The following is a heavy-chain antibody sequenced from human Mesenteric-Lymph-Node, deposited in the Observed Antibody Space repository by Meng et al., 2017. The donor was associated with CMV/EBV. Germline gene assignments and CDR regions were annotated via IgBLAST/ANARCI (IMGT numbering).Heavy chain of an antibody. Sequence: ASVKVSCKASGYTFTNSYIHWVRQAPGQGLEWMGWINPNSGGTNYAQKFQGRVTMTRDTSISTAYMELSRLRSDDTAVYYCARDKQRCSSTSCYRGGWFDPWGQGTLVTVSS. CDR1: GYTFTNSY. J-gene: IGHJ5*02. D-gene: IGHD2-2*01. CDR3: ARDKQRCSSTSCYRGGWFDP. CDR2: INPNSGGT. V-gene: IGHV1-2*02.